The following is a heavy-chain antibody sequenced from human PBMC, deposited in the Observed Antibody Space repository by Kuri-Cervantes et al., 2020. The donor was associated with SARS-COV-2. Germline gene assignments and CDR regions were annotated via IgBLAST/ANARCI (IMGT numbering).Heavy chain of an antibody. D-gene: IGHD2-15*01. V-gene: IGHV3-30*03. CDR1: GFTFSSYG. CDR2: ISYDGSNK. CDR3: ARAIIVVVVAAREKQRRQXRNWFVP. J-gene: IGHJ5*02. Sequence: GESLKISCAASGFTFSSYGMHWVRQAPGKGLEWVAVISYDGSNKYYADSVKGRFTISRDNSKNTLYLQMNSLRAEDTAVYYCARAIIVVVVAAREKQRRQXRNWFVPWGQGTLVTVSS.